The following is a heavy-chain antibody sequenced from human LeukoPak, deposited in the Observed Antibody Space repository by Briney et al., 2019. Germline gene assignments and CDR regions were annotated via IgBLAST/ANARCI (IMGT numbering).Heavy chain of an antibody. CDR2: IYYSGST. Sequence: PSETLSLTCTVSGGSISSGGYYWSWIRQPPGKGLEWIGYIYYSGSTYYNPSLKSRVTISVDTSKNQFSLKLSSVTAADTAVYYCARGGVDSSGPDTVPAAGGFIEYFDYWGQGTLVTVSS. CDR3: ARGGVDSSGPDTVPAAGGFIEYFDY. CDR1: GGSISSGGYY. V-gene: IGHV4-31*03. D-gene: IGHD3-22*01. J-gene: IGHJ4*02.